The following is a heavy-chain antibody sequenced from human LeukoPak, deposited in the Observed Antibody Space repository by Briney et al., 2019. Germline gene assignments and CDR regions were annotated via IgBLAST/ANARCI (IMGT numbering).Heavy chain of an antibody. J-gene: IGHJ4*02. D-gene: IGHD2-21*02. V-gene: IGHV1-18*04. Sequence: GASVKVSCKASGYTFTGYYMHWVRQAPGQGLEWMGWISAYNGNTNYAQKLQGRVTMTTDTSTSTAYMELRSLRSDDTAVYYCAREPLFYCGGDCSLNWGQGTLVTVSS. CDR3: AREPLFYCGGDCSLN. CDR1: GYTFTGYY. CDR2: ISAYNGNT.